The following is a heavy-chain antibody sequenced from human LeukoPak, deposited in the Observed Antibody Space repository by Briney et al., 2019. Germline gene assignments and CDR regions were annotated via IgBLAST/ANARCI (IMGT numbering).Heavy chain of an antibody. CDR2: ISWNSGSI. CDR1: GFTFDDYA. CDR3: AKGTQHSSGWLIFDY. J-gene: IGHJ4*02. Sequence: GGSLRLSCAASGFTFDDYAMHWVRQAPGKGLEWVSGISWNSGSIGYADSVKGRFTISRDNAKNSLYLQMNCLRAEDTALYYCAKGTQHSSGWLIFDYWGQGTLVTVSS. V-gene: IGHV3-9*01. D-gene: IGHD6-19*01.